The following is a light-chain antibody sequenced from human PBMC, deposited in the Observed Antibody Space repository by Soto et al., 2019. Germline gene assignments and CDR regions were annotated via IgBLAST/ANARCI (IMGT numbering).Light chain of an antibody. CDR1: SGYSNYK. J-gene: IGLJ1*01. CDR2: VGTGGIVG. V-gene: IGLV9-49*01. CDR3: GADHGSGSNFVYV. Sequence: QLVLTQPPSATASLGASVTLTCTLSSGYSNYKVDWYQQRPGEGPRFVMRVGTGGIVGSKGDGIPDRFSVLGSGLNRYLTIKNIQEEDESDYHCGADHGSGSNFVYVFATGTKLTVL.